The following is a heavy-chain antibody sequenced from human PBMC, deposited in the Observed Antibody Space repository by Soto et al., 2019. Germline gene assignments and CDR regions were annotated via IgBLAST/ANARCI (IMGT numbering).Heavy chain of an antibody. D-gene: IGHD6-13*01. V-gene: IGHV4-30-4*01. Sequence: PSETLSLTCTVSGGSVSGVDYFWSWIRQSSGKGLEWIGYIYYTGITHLNPSLKSRLTMAVDTSKNEFSLKLTSVSAADTAVYYCARGRDDSSWSSAQYFQRWGQGTLVTVSS. J-gene: IGHJ1*01. CDR1: GGSVSGVDYF. CDR2: IYYTGIT. CDR3: ARGRDDSSWSSAQYFQR.